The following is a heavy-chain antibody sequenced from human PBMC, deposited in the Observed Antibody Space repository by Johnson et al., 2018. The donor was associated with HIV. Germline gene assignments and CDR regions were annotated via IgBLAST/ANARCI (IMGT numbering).Heavy chain of an antibody. D-gene: IGHD3-10*01. V-gene: IGHV3-30-3*01. Sequence: QVQLVESGGGLVQPGRSLRLSCAASGFSFSSYAMHWVRQAPGKGLEWVAVISYDGSNKYYADSVKGQFTISRDNSKNTLYLQMNSLRAEDTAVYYCARGVDGAFDIWGQGTMVTVSS. CDR3: ARGVDGAFDI. J-gene: IGHJ3*02. CDR2: ISYDGSNK. CDR1: GFSFSSYA.